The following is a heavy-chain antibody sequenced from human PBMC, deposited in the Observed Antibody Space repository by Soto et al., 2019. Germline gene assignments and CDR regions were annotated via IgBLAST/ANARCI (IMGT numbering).Heavy chain of an antibody. CDR1: GGSFSGYY. V-gene: IGHV4-34*01. CDR3: ARTRRTQETYYDFWSGYPYLDY. D-gene: IGHD3-3*01. Sequence: SETLSLTCAVYGGSFSGYYWSWIRQPPGKGLEWIGEINHSGSTNYNPSLKSRVTISVDTSKNQFSLKLSSVTAADTAVYYCARTRRTQETYYDFWSGYPYLDYWGQGTLVTVSS. CDR2: INHSGST. J-gene: IGHJ4*02.